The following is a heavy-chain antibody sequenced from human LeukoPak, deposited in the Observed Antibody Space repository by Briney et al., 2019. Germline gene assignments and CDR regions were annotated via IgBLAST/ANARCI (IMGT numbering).Heavy chain of an antibody. D-gene: IGHD2-2*01. CDR1: GFTFSNYN. CDR2: ISSSSSTI. J-gene: IGHJ4*02. CDR3: AHGAMYQLDY. Sequence: GGSLRLSCAASGFTFSNYNMNWVRQAPGKGLEWVSYISSSSSTIYYADSVKGRFTISRDNAKNSLYLQMNSLRAEDTAVYYCAHGAMYQLDYWGQGTLVTVSS. V-gene: IGHV3-48*01.